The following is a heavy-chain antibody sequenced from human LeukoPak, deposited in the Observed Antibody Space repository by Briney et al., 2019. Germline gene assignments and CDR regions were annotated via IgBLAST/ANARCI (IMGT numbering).Heavy chain of an antibody. V-gene: IGHV3-20*01. CDR1: GFTFDDYG. Sequence: PGGSLRLSCAASGFTFDDYGMSWVRQAPGKGLEWVSGINWNGGSTGYADSVKGRFTISRDNAKNSLYLQMNSLRAEDTALYHCARASWSGYYCWDCGYYYYMDVWGKGTTVTVSS. J-gene: IGHJ6*03. CDR2: INWNGGST. D-gene: IGHD3-3*01. CDR3: ARASWSGYYCWDCGYYYYMDV.